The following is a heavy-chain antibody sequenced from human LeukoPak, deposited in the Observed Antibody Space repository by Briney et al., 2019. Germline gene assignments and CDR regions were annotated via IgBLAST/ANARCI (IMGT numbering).Heavy chain of an antibody. CDR3: AREGHTYGSDY. CDR1: GFTFSSHA. J-gene: IGHJ4*02. V-gene: IGHV3-11*01. D-gene: IGHD3-10*01. CDR2: VSQSGSTI. Sequence: GGSLRLSCAASGFTFSSHAMSWIRQAPGKGLEWLSYVSQSGSTIYYADSVKGRFTISRDNGKNSLYLQMNSLRAEDTGMYYCAREGHTYGSDYWGQGTLVTVSS.